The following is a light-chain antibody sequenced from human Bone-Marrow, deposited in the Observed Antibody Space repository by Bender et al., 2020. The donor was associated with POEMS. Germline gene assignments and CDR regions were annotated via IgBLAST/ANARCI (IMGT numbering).Light chain of an antibody. Sequence: SYVLTQPPSVSVAPGQTARITCGGSSIGSKSVHWYQQKAGQAPVLIIYDDSGRRSGIPERFSGSSSAATATLTINRVEAGDEADYYCHVWDSRSFHGVFGGGTMLTVL. J-gene: IGLJ2*01. CDR3: HVWDSRSFHGV. CDR2: DDS. CDR1: SIGSKS. V-gene: IGLV3-21*02.